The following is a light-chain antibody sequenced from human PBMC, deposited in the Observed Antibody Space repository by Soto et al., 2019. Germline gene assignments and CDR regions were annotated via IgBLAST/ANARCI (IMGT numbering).Light chain of an antibody. Sequence: DIQMTQSPSSLSASVGDRVTITCRASKDISNYLDWYQQKPGKIPKLLIYGASTVQSGVPSRFSGGGSGADITLTISSLQSEDVATYYCQKYNSAPPFTFGPAPKVDIK. V-gene: IGKV1-27*01. CDR3: QKYNSAPPFT. CDR2: GAS. CDR1: KDISNY. J-gene: IGKJ3*01.